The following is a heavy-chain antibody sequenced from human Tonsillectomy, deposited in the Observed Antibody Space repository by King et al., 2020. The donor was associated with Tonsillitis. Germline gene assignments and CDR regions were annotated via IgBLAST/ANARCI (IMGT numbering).Heavy chain of an antibody. CDR1: GDSISSSYW. J-gene: IGHJ4*02. Sequence: VQLQESGPGLVKPSGTLSLTCAVSGDSISSSYWWTWVRQPPGKGLEGIGEIFHSGSANYNPSLKSRVTISVDKSKNQFSLKLSSVTAADTAVYYCAGTIAAAGTVSDYWGQGTLVTVSS. CDR2: IFHSGSA. CDR3: AGTIAAAGTVSDY. V-gene: IGHV4-4*02. D-gene: IGHD6-13*01.